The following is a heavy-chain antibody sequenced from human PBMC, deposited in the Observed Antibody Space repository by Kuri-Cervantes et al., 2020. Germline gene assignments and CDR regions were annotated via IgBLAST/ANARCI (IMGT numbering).Heavy chain of an antibody. Sequence: ASVKVSCKASGYTFTSYDINWVRQAPGQGLEWMGWINPNSGGTNYAQKFQGRVTMTRDTSTSTVYMELSSLRSEDTAVYYCAREGGASEYYFDSWGQGTLVTVSS. CDR1: GYTFTSYD. D-gene: IGHD1-26*01. CDR2: INPNSGGT. CDR3: AREGGASEYYFDS. V-gene: IGHV1-8*01. J-gene: IGHJ4*02.